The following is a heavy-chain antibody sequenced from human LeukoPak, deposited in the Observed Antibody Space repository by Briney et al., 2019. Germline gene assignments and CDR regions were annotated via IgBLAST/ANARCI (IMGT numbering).Heavy chain of an antibody. CDR2: IKQDGSEK. D-gene: IGHD3-3*01. J-gene: IGHJ5*02. V-gene: IGHV3-7*01. CDR1: GFRFSTYW. Sequence: GGSLRLSCAASGFRFSTYWMTWVRQAPGKGLEWVANIKQDGSEKYYVDSVKGRFTVSRDNAKNSLYLEMNSLRAEDTAVYYCARRGYFEFWSGYFQRLEGWFDPWGQGTPVTVSS. CDR3: ARRGYFEFWSGYFQRLEGWFDP.